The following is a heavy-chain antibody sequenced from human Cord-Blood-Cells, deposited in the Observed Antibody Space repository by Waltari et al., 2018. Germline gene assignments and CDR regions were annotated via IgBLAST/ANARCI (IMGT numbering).Heavy chain of an antibody. CDR1: GGSISSSSYY. CDR3: ASVRFLEWLLYY. Sequence: QLQLQESGPGLVKPSETLSLTCTVSGGSISSSSYYWGWIRQPPGKGLEWIGSIYYSGGTYYNPSLKSRFTISVDTSKNQFSLKLSSVTAADTAVYYCASVRFLEWLLYYWGQGTLVTVSS. V-gene: IGHV4-39*01. J-gene: IGHJ4*02. D-gene: IGHD3-3*01. CDR2: IYYSGGT.